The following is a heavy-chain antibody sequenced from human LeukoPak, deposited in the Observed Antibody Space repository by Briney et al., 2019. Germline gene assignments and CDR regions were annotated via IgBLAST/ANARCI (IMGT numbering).Heavy chain of an antibody. CDR2: INHSGST. J-gene: IGHJ5*02. CDR1: GGSFSGYY. D-gene: IGHD2-21*02. CDR3: ARATLEYCGGDCYPYNWFDP. Sequence: PSETLSLTCAVYGGSFSGYYWSWIRQPPGKGLEWIGEINHSGSTNYNPSLKSRVTISVDTSKNQFSLKLSSVTAADTAVYYCARATLEYCGGDCYPYNWFDPWGQGTLVTVSS. V-gene: IGHV4-34*01.